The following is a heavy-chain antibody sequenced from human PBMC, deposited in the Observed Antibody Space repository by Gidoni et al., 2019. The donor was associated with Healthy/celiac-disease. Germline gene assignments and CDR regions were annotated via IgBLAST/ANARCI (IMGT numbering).Heavy chain of an antibody. J-gene: IGHJ4*02. Sequence: QLQLQESGPGLVKPSETLSLTCTVSGGSISSSSYYWGWIRQPPGKGLEWIGSIYYSGSTYYNPSLKSRVTISVDTSKNQFSLKLSSVTAADTAVYYCARHEGNWNDCFDYWGQGTLVTVSS. CDR2: IYYSGST. CDR3: ARHEGNWNDCFDY. CDR1: GGSISSSSYY. V-gene: IGHV4-39*01. D-gene: IGHD1-1*01.